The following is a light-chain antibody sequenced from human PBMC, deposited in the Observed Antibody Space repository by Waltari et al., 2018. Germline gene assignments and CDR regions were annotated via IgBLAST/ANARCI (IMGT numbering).Light chain of an antibody. V-gene: IGLV2-8*01. Sequence: HSALTQPPSASGSPGQSVTISCTGTSSDVGGYNIVSWYQQHPGKVPKLLLYEVTKRPSGVPYRFSGSKSGNTASLTVSGLQPEDEADYYCSSYAGGNNYVFGPGTKVTVL. J-gene: IGLJ1*01. CDR1: SSDVGGYNI. CDR3: SSYAGGNNYV. CDR2: EVT.